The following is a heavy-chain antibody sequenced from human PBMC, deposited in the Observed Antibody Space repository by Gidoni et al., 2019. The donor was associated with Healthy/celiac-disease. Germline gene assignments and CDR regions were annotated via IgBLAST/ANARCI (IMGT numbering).Heavy chain of an antibody. Sequence: EVQLVESGGVVVQPGGSLSLSCAASGFTFADYTMHWVRQAPGKGVEWVSLISWDGGSTYYAESVKGRFTISRDNSKNSLYLQMNSLRTEDTALYYCAKDGRGYSYGYSHFDYWGQGTLVTVSS. CDR3: AKDGRGYSYGYSHFDY. V-gene: IGHV3-43*01. CDR2: ISWDGGST. D-gene: IGHD5-18*01. CDR1: GFTFADYT. J-gene: IGHJ4*02.